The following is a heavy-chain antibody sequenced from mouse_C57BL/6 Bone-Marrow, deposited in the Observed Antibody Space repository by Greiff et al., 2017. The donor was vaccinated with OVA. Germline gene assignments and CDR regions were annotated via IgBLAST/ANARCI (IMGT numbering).Heavy chain of an antibody. CDR3: ASRGDGGFAY. D-gene: IGHD3-3*01. Sequence: QVQLQQPGAELVRPGTSVKLSCKASGYTFTSYWMHWVKQRPGQGLEWIGVIDPSDSYTNYNQKFKGKATLTVDTSSSTAYMQLSILTSEDSAVYYCASRGDGGFAYWGQGTLVTVSA. CDR2: IDPSDSYT. V-gene: IGHV1-59*01. J-gene: IGHJ3*01. CDR1: GYTFTSYW.